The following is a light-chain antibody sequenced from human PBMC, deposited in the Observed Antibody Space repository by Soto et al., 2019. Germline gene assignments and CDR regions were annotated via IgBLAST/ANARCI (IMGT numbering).Light chain of an antibody. CDR3: QQRSNWPWT. V-gene: IGKV3-11*01. CDR2: DAS. Sequence: EIVLTQSPATLSLSPGEKSTLSCGSSQSFSSYLAWYQQKPGQAPRLLIYDASNRATGIPARFSGSGSGTDFTLTISSLEPEDFAVYYCQQRSNWPWTFGQGTKVDI. CDR1: QSFSSY. J-gene: IGKJ1*01.